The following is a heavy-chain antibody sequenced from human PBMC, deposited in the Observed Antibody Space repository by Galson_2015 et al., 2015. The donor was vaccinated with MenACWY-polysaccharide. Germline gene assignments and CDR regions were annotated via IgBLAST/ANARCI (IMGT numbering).Heavy chain of an antibody. V-gene: IGHV3-23*01. Sequence: SLRLSCAASGFTFIDFAMSWVRQAPGRGLEWVSGISGGGGSTYYADSVKGRFSISRDNSKNTLYLQVDSVRAEDTAVYFCARGARSFARSDYWGQGAQVTVSS. D-gene: IGHD6-6*01. CDR3: ARGARSFARSDY. CDR1: GFTFIDFA. CDR2: ISGGGGST. J-gene: IGHJ4*02.